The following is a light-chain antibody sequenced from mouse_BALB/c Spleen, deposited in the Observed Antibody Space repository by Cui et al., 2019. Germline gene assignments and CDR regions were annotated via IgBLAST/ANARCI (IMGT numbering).Light chain of an antibody. CDR2: ATA. CDR3: QQWSSNPLT. CDR1: SSVSY. V-gene: IGKV4-59*01. J-gene: IGKJ5*01. Sequence: HIVLTQPPAIMSASPEEKIHMNCTASSSVSYMHGYQQKSGTSPKRLIYATAKLASGVPARLSVRGSGTSYSLTISSMEAEDAATYYCQQWSSNPLTFGAGTKLELK.